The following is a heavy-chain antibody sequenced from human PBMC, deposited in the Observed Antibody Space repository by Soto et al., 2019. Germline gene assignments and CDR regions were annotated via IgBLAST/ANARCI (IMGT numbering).Heavy chain of an antibody. D-gene: IGHD3-3*01. CDR2: IFPADSDT. CDR1: GYSFSNYW. J-gene: IGHJ4*02. V-gene: IGHV5-51*01. Sequence: ESLKISCKGSGYSFSNYWIAWVRQMPGKGLEWMGIIFPADSDTKYSPSFQGQVTISADKSISTAYLQWSSLKASDTAMYYCAIFVVFAATLNYFDYWGQGSLVAVSS. CDR3: AIFVVFAATLNYFDY.